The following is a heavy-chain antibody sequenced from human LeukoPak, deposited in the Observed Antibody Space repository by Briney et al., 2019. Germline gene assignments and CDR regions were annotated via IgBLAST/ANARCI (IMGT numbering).Heavy chain of an antibody. D-gene: IGHD6-13*01. J-gene: IGHJ4*02. CDR3: VAAFDY. CDR1: GFTFSSHW. V-gene: IGHV3-21*01. Sequence: PGGSLRLSCAASGFTFSSHWMHWVRQAPGKGLEWVSSISSISSYIYYADSVKGRFTISRDNAKNSLYPQMNSLRAEDTAVYYCVAAFDYWGQGTLVTVSS. CDR2: ISSISSYI.